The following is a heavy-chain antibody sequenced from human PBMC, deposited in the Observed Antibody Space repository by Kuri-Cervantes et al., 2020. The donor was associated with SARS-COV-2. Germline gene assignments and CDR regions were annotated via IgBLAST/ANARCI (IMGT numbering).Heavy chain of an antibody. CDR3: ATGDQLLVGWFDP. V-gene: IGHV4-30-4*01. Sequence: LRLSCTVSGGSISSGDYYWSWIRQPPGKGLEWIGYIYYSGSTYYNPSLKSRVTISVDTSKNQFSLKLSSVTAADTAVYYCATGDQLLVGWFDPWGQGTLVTVSS. J-gene: IGHJ5*02. CDR2: IYYSGST. CDR1: GGSISSGDYY. D-gene: IGHD2-2*01.